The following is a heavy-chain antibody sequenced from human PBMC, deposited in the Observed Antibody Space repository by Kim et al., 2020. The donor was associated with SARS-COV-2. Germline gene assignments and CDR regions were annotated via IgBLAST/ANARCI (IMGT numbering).Heavy chain of an antibody. D-gene: IGHD6-19*01. J-gene: IGHJ6*02. Sequence: ASTVKGRFTSTRENSKNTLYLQMNSLRAEDTAVYYCAKSRVAVDYYGLDVWGQGTTVTVSS. CDR3: AKSRVAVDYYGLDV. V-gene: IGHV3-23*01.